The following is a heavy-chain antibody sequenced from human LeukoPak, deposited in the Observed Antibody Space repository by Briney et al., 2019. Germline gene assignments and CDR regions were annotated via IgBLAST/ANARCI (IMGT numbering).Heavy chain of an antibody. V-gene: IGHV1-2*02. D-gene: IGHD6-13*01. Sequence: ASVKVSCKASGYTFTGYYIHWVRQAPGQGLEWLGCINPNTGDINYAQKFQGRVTTTRDTSISTAYMELSSLRSDDTAVYYCARDVSSVATAAPGNWGVDVWGQGTTVTVSS. CDR1: GYTFTGYY. CDR2: INPNTGDI. J-gene: IGHJ6*02. CDR3: ARDVSSVATAAPGNWGVDV.